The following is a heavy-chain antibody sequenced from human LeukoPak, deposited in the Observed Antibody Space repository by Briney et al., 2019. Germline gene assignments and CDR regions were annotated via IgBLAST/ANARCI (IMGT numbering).Heavy chain of an antibody. CDR3: ARGGGYSYGTFDY. CDR1: GGSISSGDYY. Sequence: PSQTLSLTCTVSGGSISSGDYYWSWIRQPPGKGLVWIGYIYYSGSTYYNPSLKSRVTISVDTSKNQFSLKLSSVTAADTAVYYCARGGGYSYGTFDYWGQGTLVTVSS. J-gene: IGHJ4*02. D-gene: IGHD5-18*01. CDR2: IYYSGST. V-gene: IGHV4-30-4*01.